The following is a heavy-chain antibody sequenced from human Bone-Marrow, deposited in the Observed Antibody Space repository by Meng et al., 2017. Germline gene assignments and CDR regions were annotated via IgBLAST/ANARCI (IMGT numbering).Heavy chain of an antibody. J-gene: IGHJ4*02. CDR2: ILSDGNNK. Sequence: QVRLVESGGGVVKPGRSLRLSCAAYGFTFTTYTMHRVRQAPGKGLEWVAVILSDGNNKYYADSVKGRFTISRDNSKNTLYLQMNSLRAEDTAVYYCVSDSECPEYWGQGTLVTVSS. D-gene: IGHD1-14*01. V-gene: IGHV3-30-3*01. CDR3: VSDSECPEY. CDR1: GFTFTTYT.